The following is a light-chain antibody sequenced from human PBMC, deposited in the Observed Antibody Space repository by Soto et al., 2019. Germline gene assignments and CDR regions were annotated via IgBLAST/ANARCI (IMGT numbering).Light chain of an antibody. CDR3: QRYNRWPPS. CDR2: GAS. Sequence: EIVMTQSPATLSVSPGERATLSCGASQSVSSNLAWYQQKPGQAPRLLIYGASTRATGVPARFSGSGSGTEFTLTINSLQSEDFAVYYCQRYNRWPPSFGGGTKVDIK. J-gene: IGKJ4*01. CDR1: QSVSSN. V-gene: IGKV3-15*01.